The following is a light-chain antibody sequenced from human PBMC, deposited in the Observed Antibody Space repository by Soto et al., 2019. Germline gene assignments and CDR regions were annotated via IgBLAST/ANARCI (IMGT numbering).Light chain of an antibody. V-gene: IGLV2-14*03. Sequence: QSALTQPACVSGSLGQSITISCTGTSNDVGGHDYVSWYQQHPGKAPKLVIYDVLSRPSGVSDRFSGSKSGHTASLTISGLRPEDEADYYCASYTSSSTLVFGTGTKLT. J-gene: IGLJ1*01. CDR3: ASYTSSSTLV. CDR1: SNDVGGHDY. CDR2: DVL.